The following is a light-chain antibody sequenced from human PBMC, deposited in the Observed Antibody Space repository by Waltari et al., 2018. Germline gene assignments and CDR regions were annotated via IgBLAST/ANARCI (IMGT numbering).Light chain of an antibody. CDR3: CSYAGSYTFV. CDR2: DVV. Sequence: QSALTQPRSVSGSPGPSVTISCRGTSSDVGNYNFVSWYQQHPGNAPNLLIYDVVKRPAGVPDRFSGSKSGNTASLTISGLQTEDEADYYCCSYAGSYTFVFGGGTQLTVL. CDR1: SSDVGNYNF. J-gene: IGLJ7*01. V-gene: IGLV2-11*01.